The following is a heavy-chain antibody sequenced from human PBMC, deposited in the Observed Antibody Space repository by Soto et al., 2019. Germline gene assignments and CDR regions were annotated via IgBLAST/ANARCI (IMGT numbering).Heavy chain of an antibody. Sequence: SETLSLTCTVSGGSISSGGYYWSWIRQHPGKGLEWIGYIYYSGSTYYNPSLKSRVTISVDTSKNQFSLKLSSVTAADTAVYYCARAMVRGPPFDYWGQGTLVTVS. CDR1: GGSISSGGYY. CDR2: IYYSGST. V-gene: IGHV4-31*03. D-gene: IGHD3-10*01. CDR3: ARAMVRGPPFDY. J-gene: IGHJ4*02.